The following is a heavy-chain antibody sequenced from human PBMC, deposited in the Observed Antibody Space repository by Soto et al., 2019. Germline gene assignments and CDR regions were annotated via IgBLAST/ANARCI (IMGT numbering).Heavy chain of an antibody. CDR3: AKKATIQLGYCSGGSCKIDY. CDR1: GFTFSSYA. CDR2: ISGSGGST. V-gene: IGHV3-23*01. Sequence: GGSLRLSCAASGFTFSSYAMSWVRQAPGKGLEWVSAISGSGGSTNYADSVQGRFTISRDNSKNTLYLQMNSLRAEDTAIYYCAKKATIQLGYCSGGSCKIDYWGQGTLVTVSS. D-gene: IGHD2-15*01. J-gene: IGHJ4*02.